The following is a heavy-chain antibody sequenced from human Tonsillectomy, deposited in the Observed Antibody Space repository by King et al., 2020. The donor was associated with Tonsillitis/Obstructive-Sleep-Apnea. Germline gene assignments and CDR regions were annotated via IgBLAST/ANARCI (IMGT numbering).Heavy chain of an antibody. D-gene: IGHD3-9*01. J-gene: IGHJ6*03. Sequence: VQLQESGPGLVKPSETLSLTCTVSGGSISSYYWSWIRQPPGKGLEWIGYIYYSGSTNYNPSLKSRVTISVDTSKNQFSLKLSSVTAADTAMYYCARVPTGLYYYYYMDVWGKGTTVTVSS. V-gene: IGHV4-59*08. CDR1: GGSISSYY. CDR2: IYYSGST. CDR3: ARVPTGLYYYYYMDV.